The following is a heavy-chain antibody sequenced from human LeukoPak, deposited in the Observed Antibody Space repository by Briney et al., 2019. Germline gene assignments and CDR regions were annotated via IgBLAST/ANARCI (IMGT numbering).Heavy chain of an antibody. D-gene: IGHD6-13*01. CDR2: IIPIPGIA. CDR1: GGTFSSYA. CDR3: ARVKGRAAANYYYGMDV. Sequence: GASVKVSCKASGGTFSSYAISWVRQAPGQGLEWMGRIIPIPGIANYAQKFQGRVTITADKSTSTAYMELSSLRSEDTAVYYCARVKGRAAANYYYGMDVWGQGTTVTVSS. J-gene: IGHJ6*02. V-gene: IGHV1-69*04.